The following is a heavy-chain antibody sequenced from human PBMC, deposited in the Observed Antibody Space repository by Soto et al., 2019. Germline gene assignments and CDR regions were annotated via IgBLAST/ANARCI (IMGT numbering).Heavy chain of an antibody. D-gene: IGHD6-6*01. Sequence: GASVKVSCKASGGTFSSYAISWLRQSPGQGLEWMGGTIPIFGTANYAQKFQGRVTITADESTSTAYMELSSLRSEDTAVYYCARAGIAARPGLFDYWGQGTLVTVS. J-gene: IGHJ4*02. CDR3: ARAGIAARPGLFDY. V-gene: IGHV1-69*13. CDR2: TIPIFGTA. CDR1: GGTFSSYA.